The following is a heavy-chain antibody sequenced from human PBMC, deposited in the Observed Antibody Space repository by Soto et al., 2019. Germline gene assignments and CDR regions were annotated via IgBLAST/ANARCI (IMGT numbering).Heavy chain of an antibody. V-gene: IGHV1-69*13. Sequence: SVKVSCKASGGTFSSYAISWVRQAPGQGLEWMGGITPIFGTANYAQKFQGRVTITADESTSTAYMELSSLRSEDTAVYYCASLPPIVVAGFDPWGQGTLVTVSS. CDR2: ITPIFGTA. D-gene: IGHD1-26*01. CDR1: GGTFSSYA. CDR3: ASLPPIVVAGFDP. J-gene: IGHJ5*02.